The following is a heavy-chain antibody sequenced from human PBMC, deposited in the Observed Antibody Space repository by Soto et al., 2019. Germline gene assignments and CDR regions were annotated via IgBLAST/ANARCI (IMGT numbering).Heavy chain of an antibody. J-gene: IGHJ4*02. Sequence: SETLSLTCTVSGDSISRGAYYWTWIRQHPGRGLEWIGYIDNSGTTYYNPSLKSRLTMSVDTSKNHFSLNLSSVTAADTAVYYCARRTGSSTYYFDYWGQGALVTVSS. CDR2: IDNSGTT. CDR1: GDSISRGAYY. V-gene: IGHV4-39*02. CDR3: ARRTGSSTYYFDY. D-gene: IGHD6-6*01.